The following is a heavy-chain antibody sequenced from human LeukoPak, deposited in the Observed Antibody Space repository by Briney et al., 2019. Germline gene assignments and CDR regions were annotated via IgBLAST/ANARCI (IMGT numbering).Heavy chain of an antibody. D-gene: IGHD3-10*01. V-gene: IGHV1-2*06. CDR3: ARANYYGSGSYYRGIHY. J-gene: IGHJ4*02. Sequence: ASVKVSCKASGYTFTGYYMHWVRQAPGQGLEWRGRINPNSGGTNYAQKFQGRVTMTRDTSISTAYMELSRLRSDDTAVYYCARANYYGSGSYYRGIHYWGQGTLVTVSS. CDR2: INPNSGGT. CDR1: GYTFTGYY.